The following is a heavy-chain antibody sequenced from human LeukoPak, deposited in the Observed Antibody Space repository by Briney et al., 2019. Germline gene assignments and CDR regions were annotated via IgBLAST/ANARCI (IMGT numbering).Heavy chain of an antibody. CDR1: GGSISSGGYY. CDR3: ARENYANYYGMDV. Sequence: PSETLSLTCTVSGGSISSGGYYWSWIRQPPGKGLEWIGYIYHSGTTYYNPSLRSRVTISVDRSKNQFSLKLSSVTAADTAVYYCARENYANYYGMDVWGQGTTVTVSS. D-gene: IGHD1-7*01. CDR2: IYHSGTT. V-gene: IGHV4-30-2*01. J-gene: IGHJ6*02.